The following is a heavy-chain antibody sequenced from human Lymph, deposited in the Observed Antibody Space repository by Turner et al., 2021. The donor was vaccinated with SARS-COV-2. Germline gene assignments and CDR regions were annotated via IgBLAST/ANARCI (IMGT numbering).Heavy chain of an antibody. CDR2: ISYDGSNK. CDR3: ARDSSGSGTLDY. D-gene: IGHD3-10*01. V-gene: IGHV3-30-3*01. CDR1: GFTFNNYP. Sequence: QVQLVESGGGVVQPGRYLRLSCAASGFTFNNYPMHWVRQAPGKGLEWGAVISYDGSNKYYADSVKGRFTISRDNSKNTLYLQMNSLRAEDTAVYYCARDSSGSGTLDYWGQGTLVTVSS. J-gene: IGHJ4*02.